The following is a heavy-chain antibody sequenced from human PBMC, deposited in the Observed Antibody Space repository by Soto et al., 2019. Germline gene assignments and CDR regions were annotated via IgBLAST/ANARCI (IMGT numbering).Heavy chain of an antibody. D-gene: IGHD1-1*01. V-gene: IGHV3-9*01. J-gene: IGHJ4*02. CDR2: VECNSVTI. CDR1: GFTFKNHA. Sequence: GGSLRLSCVASGFTFKNHAMHWVRQAPGKGLEWVSGVECNSVTIGYADSVKGRFTISRDNAKNSLYLQMNSLRPEDTAVYFCEEDRYLDRTGHTRFDYWGQGTRVTVSS. CDR3: EEDRYLDRTGHTRFDY.